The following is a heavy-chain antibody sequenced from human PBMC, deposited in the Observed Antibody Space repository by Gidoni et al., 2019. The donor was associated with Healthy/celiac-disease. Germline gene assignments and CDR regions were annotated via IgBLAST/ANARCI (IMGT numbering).Heavy chain of an antibody. Sequence: QVQLVESGGGVVQPGRSLRLSCAASGFTFSSDGMHWVRQAPGKGLEWGAVISYDGSNKYYADSVKGRFTISRDNSKNTLYLQMNSQRAEDTAVYYCAKSLRGSYSDYWGQGTLVTVSS. V-gene: IGHV3-30*18. D-gene: IGHD1-26*01. CDR1: GFTFSSDG. CDR3: AKSLRGSYSDY. J-gene: IGHJ4*02. CDR2: ISYDGSNK.